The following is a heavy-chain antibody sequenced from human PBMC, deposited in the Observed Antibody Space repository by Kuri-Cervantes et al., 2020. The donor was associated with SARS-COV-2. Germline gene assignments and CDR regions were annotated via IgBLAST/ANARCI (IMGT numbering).Heavy chain of an antibody. Sequence: SCKASGGTFSSYAMSWVRQAPGKGLEWVSAISGSGGSTYYADSVKGRFTIPRDNSKNTLYLQMNSLRAEDTAVYYCANLQWLLIDDAFDIWGQGTMVTVSS. CDR3: ANLQWLLIDDAFDI. D-gene: IGHD3-22*01. CDR1: GGTFSSYA. V-gene: IGHV3-23*01. J-gene: IGHJ3*02. CDR2: ISGSGGST.